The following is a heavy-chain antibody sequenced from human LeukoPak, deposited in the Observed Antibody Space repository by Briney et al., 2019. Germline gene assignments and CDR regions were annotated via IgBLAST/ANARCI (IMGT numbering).Heavy chain of an antibody. V-gene: IGHV3-21*01. Sequence: PGGSLRLSCVGSGFSFSDYALEWVRQPPGKGLEWVASITPKSDYIYYTPSVKGRFTISRDNARRSVYLQMNSLRADDTALYYCATMVGPRFGTYYFDFWGQGVQVTVSS. D-gene: IGHD3-16*01. CDR3: ATMVGPRFGTYYFDF. CDR1: GFSFSDYA. CDR2: ITPKSDYI. J-gene: IGHJ4*01.